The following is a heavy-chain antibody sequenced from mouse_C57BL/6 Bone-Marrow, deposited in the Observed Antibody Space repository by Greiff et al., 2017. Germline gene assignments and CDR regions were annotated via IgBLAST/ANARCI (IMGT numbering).Heavy chain of an antibody. Sequence: QVQLQQPGAELVKPGASVKLSCKASGYTFTSYWMQWVKQRPGQGLEWIGEIDPSDSYTNYNQKFKGKAKLTVDTSSSTAYMQLSSLTSEDSAVYYCARGGPSQEEYAMDYWGQGTSVTVSS. J-gene: IGHJ4*01. D-gene: IGHD3-2*02. CDR2: IDPSDSYT. V-gene: IGHV1-50*01. CDR3: ARGGPSQEEYAMDY. CDR1: GYTFTSYW.